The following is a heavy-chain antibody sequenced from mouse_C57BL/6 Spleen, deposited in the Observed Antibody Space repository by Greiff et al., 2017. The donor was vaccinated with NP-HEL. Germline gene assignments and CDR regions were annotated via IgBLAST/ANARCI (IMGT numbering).Heavy chain of an antibody. V-gene: IGHV5-4*01. CDR1: GFTFSSYA. CDR2: ISDGGSYT. CDR3: AREKITTVVDPWYFDV. Sequence: EVKLVESGGGLVKPGGSLKLSCAASGFTFSSYAMSWVRQTPEKRLEWVATISDGGSYTYYPDNVKGRFTIARDNAKNNLYLQMSHLKSEDTAMYYCAREKITTVVDPWYFDVWGTGTTVTVSS. D-gene: IGHD1-1*01. J-gene: IGHJ1*03.